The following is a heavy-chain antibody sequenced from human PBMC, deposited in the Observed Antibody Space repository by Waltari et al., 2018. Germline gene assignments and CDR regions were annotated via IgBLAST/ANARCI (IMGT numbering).Heavy chain of an antibody. Sequence: QVQLVQSGAEVKKPGSSVKVSCKASGGTFRSYATSWVRQAPGQGLEWMGGIIPILGIANYAQKFQGRVTITADESTSTAYMELSSLRSEDTAVYYCARQGGYSSSPFDYWGQGTLVTVSS. D-gene: IGHD6-6*01. J-gene: IGHJ4*02. CDR1: GGTFRSYA. CDR3: ARQGGYSSSPFDY. CDR2: IIPILGIA. V-gene: IGHV1-69*04.